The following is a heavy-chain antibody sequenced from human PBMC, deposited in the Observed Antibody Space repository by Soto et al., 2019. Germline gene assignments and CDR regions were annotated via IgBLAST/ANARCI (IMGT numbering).Heavy chain of an antibody. D-gene: IGHD2-21*01. CDR1: GYTFTGYA. J-gene: IGHJ4*02. Sequence: GASVKVSCKASGYTFTGYAMHWVRQAPGQRLEWMGWINAGNGNTKYSQNLQGRLTMTTDTSTSTAYMELRSLRSDDTAVYYCAKGEGFLDYWGQGTLVTVSS. CDR2: INAGNGNT. CDR3: AKGEGFLDY. V-gene: IGHV1-3*01.